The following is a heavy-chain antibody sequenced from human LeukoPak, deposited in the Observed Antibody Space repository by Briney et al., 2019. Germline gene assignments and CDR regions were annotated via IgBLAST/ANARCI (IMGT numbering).Heavy chain of an antibody. Sequence: PSETLSLTCSVSGGSITSYYWNWIRQPPGKGLEWIGYISHSGSTNYNPSLKSRVTISVDTSKNQFSLDLISVTAADTAVYYCARAYSRVDYWGQGTLVTVSS. J-gene: IGHJ4*02. CDR2: ISHSGST. CDR1: GGSITSYY. D-gene: IGHD6-13*01. CDR3: ARAYSRVDY. V-gene: IGHV4-59*01.